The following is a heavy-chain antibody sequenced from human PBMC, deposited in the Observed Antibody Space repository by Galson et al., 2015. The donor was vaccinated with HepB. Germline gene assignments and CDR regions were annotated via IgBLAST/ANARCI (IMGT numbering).Heavy chain of an antibody. Sequence: SLRLSCAASGFTFSNAWMNWVRQAPGKGLEWVSLISWDGGSTYYADSVKGRFTISRDNSKNSLYLQMNSLRTEDTALYYCAKDRGRITSYWYFDLWGRGTLVTVSS. J-gene: IGHJ2*01. D-gene: IGHD3-10*01. CDR1: GFTFSNAW. V-gene: IGHV3-43*01. CDR3: AKDRGRITSYWYFDL. CDR2: ISWDGGST.